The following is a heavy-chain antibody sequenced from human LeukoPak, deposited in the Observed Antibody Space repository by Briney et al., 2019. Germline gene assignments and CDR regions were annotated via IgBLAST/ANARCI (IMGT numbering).Heavy chain of an antibody. CDR1: GFTFSSYA. D-gene: IGHD3-16*01. J-gene: IGHJ5*02. CDR3: ARALFLGDWFDP. V-gene: IGHV3-64*01. CDR2: ISSNGGST. Sequence: PGGSLRLSCAASGFTFSSYAMHWVRQAPGKGLEYVSAISSNGGSTYYANSVKGRFTISRDNAKSTLYLQMNSLRAEDTAVYYCARALFLGDWFDPWGQGTLVTVSS.